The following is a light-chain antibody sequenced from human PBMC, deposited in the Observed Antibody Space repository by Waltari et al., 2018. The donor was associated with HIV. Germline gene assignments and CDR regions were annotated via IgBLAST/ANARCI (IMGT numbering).Light chain of an antibody. Sequence: QIVLTQSPSASASLGASVKLPCTLSSGHSNYAIAWHPQQPGKSPRFLMKVKKDGSHIKGDGIPDRFSGSSSGAERYLTISGLQSEDESDYYCQTWATGIQIFGGGTKLTVL. J-gene: IGLJ2*01. CDR1: SGHSNYA. CDR2: VKKDGSH. CDR3: QTWATGIQI. V-gene: IGLV4-69*01.